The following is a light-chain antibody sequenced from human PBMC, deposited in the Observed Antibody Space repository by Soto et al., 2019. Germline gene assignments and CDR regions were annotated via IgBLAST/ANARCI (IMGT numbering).Light chain of an antibody. Sequence: EIVLTQSPGTLSLSPGERATLSCRASQSVSSGYLAWYQQKPGQAPRLLIYGASSRATGTPDRFSGSGSGTDFTLTISRLEPEDFAVYYCQQYGSSLVTFGPGTKVDIK. V-gene: IGKV3-20*01. CDR3: QQYGSSLVT. J-gene: IGKJ3*01. CDR2: GAS. CDR1: QSVSSGY.